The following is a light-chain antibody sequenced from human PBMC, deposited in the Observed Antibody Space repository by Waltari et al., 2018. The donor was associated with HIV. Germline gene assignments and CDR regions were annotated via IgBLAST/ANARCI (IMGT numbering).Light chain of an antibody. J-gene: IGLJ3*02. CDR2: RSN. CDR1: SSNIGSNY. V-gene: IGLV1-47*01. CDR3: AAWDASLSVWV. Sequence: QSVLTQPPSASGTPGQRVTISCSGSSSNIGSNYVYWYRQLPGTAPKLLIYRSNQRPSGVPERFSGSKAGTSASLAISGLRSENEADYYCAAWDASLSVWVFGGGTKLTVL.